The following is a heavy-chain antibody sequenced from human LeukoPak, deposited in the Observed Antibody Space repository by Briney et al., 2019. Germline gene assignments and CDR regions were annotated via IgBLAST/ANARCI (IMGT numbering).Heavy chain of an antibody. Sequence: ASVKVSCKASGYTFTGYYMHWVRQAPGQGLEWMGWINPNSGGTNYAQKFQGWVTMTRDTSISTAYMELSRLRSDDTAVYYCARGERSSTSCYDYWGQGTLVTVSS. CDR3: ARGERSSTSCYDY. V-gene: IGHV1-2*04. J-gene: IGHJ4*02. CDR1: GYTFTGYY. D-gene: IGHD2-2*01. CDR2: INPNSGGT.